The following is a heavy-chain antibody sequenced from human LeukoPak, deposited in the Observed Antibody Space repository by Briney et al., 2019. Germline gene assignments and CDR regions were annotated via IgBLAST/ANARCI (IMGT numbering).Heavy chain of an antibody. CDR2: ISKSGDDT. J-gene: IGHJ1*01. Sequence: PGGSLRLSCAASGFDFSTYAMHWVRLTPVKGLEFVSAISKSGDDTSYGNDVKGRFTISRDNIKNTVDLEMGSLRVDDTGIYYCARIPEYWGRGTVVTVSS. D-gene: IGHD2-2*01. V-gene: IGHV3-64*01. CDR3: ARIPEY. CDR1: GFDFSTYA.